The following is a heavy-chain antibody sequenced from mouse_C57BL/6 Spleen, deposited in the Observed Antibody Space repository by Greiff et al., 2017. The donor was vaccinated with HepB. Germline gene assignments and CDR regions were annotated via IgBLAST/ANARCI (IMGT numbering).Heavy chain of an antibody. CDR3: ARDYGSSYVTAWFAY. Sequence: EVQLVESGPELVKPGASVKISCKASGYSFTGYYMHWVKQSHGNILDWIGYIYPYNGVSSYNQKFKGKATLTVDKSSSTAYMELRSLTSEDSAVYYCARDYGSSYVTAWFAYWGQGTLVTVSA. V-gene: IGHV1-31*01. CDR1: GYSFTGYY. D-gene: IGHD1-1*01. CDR2: IYPYNGVS. J-gene: IGHJ3*01.